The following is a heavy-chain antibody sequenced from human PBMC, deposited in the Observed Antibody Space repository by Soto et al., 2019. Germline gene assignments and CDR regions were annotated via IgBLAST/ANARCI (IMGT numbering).Heavy chain of an antibody. CDR3: AAFPYEAYFDY. CDR1: GFTFSSYW. D-gene: IGHD5-12*01. V-gene: IGHV3-7*03. J-gene: IGHJ4*02. CDR2: IKQDGSEK. Sequence: LRLSCAASGFTFSSYWMSWVRQAPGKGLEWVANIKQDGSEKYYVDSVKGRFTISRDNAKNSLYLQMNSLRAEDTAVYYCAAFPYEAYFDYWGQGTLVTVSS.